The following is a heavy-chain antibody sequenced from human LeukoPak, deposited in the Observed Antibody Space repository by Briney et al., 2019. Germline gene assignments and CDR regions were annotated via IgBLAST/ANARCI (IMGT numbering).Heavy chain of an antibody. CDR2: ISSSRSTI. D-gene: IGHD3-10*01. V-gene: IGHV3-48*01. CDR3: ARGVSSWWFGELFSPGAFDI. J-gene: IGHJ3*02. Sequence: GGSLRLSCAASGFTFSSYSMNWVRQAPGKGLEWVSYISSSRSTIYYADSVRGRFTISRDNAKNSLYLQMNSLRAEDTAVYYCARGVSSWWFGELFSPGAFDIWGQGTMVTVSS. CDR1: GFTFSSYS.